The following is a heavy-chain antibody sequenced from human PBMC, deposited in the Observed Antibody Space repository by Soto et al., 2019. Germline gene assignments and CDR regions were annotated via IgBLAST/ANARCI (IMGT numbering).Heavy chain of an antibody. CDR2: ISAYNGNT. V-gene: IGHV1-18*01. Sequence: QVQLVQSGAEVKKPGASVKVSCKASGYTFSSYGISWVRQAPGQGLEWMGWISAYNGNTNYAQKLQGRVTMTTDTSTSTAYMDLRSLRSDATAISYCARDKGDGSGSYYGYWGQGTLVTVSS. CDR1: GYTFSSYG. D-gene: IGHD3-10*01. CDR3: ARDKGDGSGSYYGY. J-gene: IGHJ4*02.